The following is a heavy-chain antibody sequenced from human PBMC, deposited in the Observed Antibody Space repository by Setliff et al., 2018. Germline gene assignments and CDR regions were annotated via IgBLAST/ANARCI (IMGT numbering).Heavy chain of an antibody. V-gene: IGHV1-46*01. CDR3: AKRGHYSSSDGLSFDF. Sequence: GASVKVSCKASGYTFTNHYMHWVRQAPGQGLEWMGMINPGGGSTTYAQKFQGRVTMTRDTSTSTVYMELSSLRAEDTAVYYCAKRGHYSSSDGLSFDFWGQGTQVTVSS. J-gene: IGHJ4*02. D-gene: IGHD6-6*01. CDR1: GYTFTNHY. CDR2: INPGGGST.